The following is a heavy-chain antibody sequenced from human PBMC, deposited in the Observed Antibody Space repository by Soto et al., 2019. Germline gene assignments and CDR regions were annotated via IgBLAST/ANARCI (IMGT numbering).Heavy chain of an antibody. CDR3: ARVQYYYGSGSYYTGYMDV. CDR2: MNPNSGNT. Sequence: ASVEVSCKASGYTFTSCDSKWVRQATGQGLEWMGWMNPNSGNTGYAQKFQGRVTMTRNTSISTAYMELSSLRSEDTAVYYCARVQYYYGSGSYYTGYMDVWGKGTTVTVSS. CDR1: GYTFTSCD. V-gene: IGHV1-8*01. J-gene: IGHJ6*03. D-gene: IGHD3-10*01.